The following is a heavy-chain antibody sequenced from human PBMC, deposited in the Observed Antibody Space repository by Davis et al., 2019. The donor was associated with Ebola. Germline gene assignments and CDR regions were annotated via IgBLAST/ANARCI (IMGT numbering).Heavy chain of an antibody. CDR3: AHTMRNYDNTGYPDY. V-gene: IGHV2-5*02. CDR2: TYWDEDE. J-gene: IGHJ4*02. D-gene: IGHD3-22*01. CDR1: GFSPSTSEVG. Sequence: SGPTLVKPTQTLTLTCTFSGFSPSTSEVGVAWIRQPPGKALEWLAVTYWDEDEHNSPSLKSRLTITKDTSKNQVVLTMTNLSPVDTGTYYCAHTMRNYDNTGYPDYWGQGTLVTASS.